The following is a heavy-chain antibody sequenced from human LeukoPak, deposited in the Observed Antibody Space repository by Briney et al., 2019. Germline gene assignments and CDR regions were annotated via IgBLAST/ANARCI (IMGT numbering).Heavy chain of an antibody. Sequence: GGSLRLSCAASGFTFTSYAMSWVRQAPGKGLEWVSVISGSGNSANYADSVKGRFTISRDNSGSTLYLQMTSLRVEDTATYYCVKAERFSGTKTPDYWGQGTLVTVAS. CDR1: GFTFTSYA. CDR3: VKAERFSGTKTPDY. V-gene: IGHV3-23*01. CDR2: ISGSGNSA. J-gene: IGHJ4*02. D-gene: IGHD1-26*01.